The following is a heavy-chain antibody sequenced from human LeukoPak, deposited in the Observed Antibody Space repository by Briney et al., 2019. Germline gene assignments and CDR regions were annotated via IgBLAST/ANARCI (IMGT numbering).Heavy chain of an antibody. J-gene: IGHJ6*03. D-gene: IGHD3-10*01. Sequence: VGSLRLSCAAPGFTFISYWMSWVRQAPGKGLEWVANIMQDGSEKYYVDSVKGRFTISRDNAKNSLYLQMNSLRAEDTALYHCARGGYGSGIYYYYYYMDVWGKGTTVTISS. CDR3: ARGGYGSGIYYYYYYMDV. CDR2: IMQDGSEK. CDR1: GFTFISYW. V-gene: IGHV3-7*03.